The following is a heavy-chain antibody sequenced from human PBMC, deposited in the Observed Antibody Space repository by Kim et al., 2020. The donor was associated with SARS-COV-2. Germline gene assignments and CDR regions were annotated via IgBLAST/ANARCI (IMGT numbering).Heavy chain of an antibody. D-gene: IGHD3-9*01. Sequence: GGSRRLSCAASGFTLSNYWMHWVRQAPGKGLVWVARIRRDGSTTAYADSVKGRFSISRDNAKNTLYLQMNSLRAEDTAVYYCARDSDWILCDYWGQGTLVTVSS. CDR1: GFTLSNYW. CDR3: ARDSDWILCDY. J-gene: IGHJ4*02. CDR2: IRRDGSTT. V-gene: IGHV3-74*01.